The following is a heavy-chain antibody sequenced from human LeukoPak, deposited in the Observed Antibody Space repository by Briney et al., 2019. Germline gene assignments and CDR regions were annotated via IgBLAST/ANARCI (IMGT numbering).Heavy chain of an antibody. CDR3: AREAPPGSFDC. D-gene: IGHD6-19*01. V-gene: IGHV3-64*01. Sequence: GGSLRLSCAASGFTFSTYSMHWVRQDPGKGLESVSAISSDGTSTYYANSVKGRFTISRDNSKYTLYLQMGSLRPEDTAVYYCAREAPPGSFDCWGQGTLVTVSS. CDR2: ISSDGTST. J-gene: IGHJ4*02. CDR1: GFTFSTYS.